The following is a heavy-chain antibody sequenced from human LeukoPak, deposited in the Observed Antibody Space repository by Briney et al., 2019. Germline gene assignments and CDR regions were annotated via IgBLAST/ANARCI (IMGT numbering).Heavy chain of an antibody. J-gene: IGHJ4*02. CDR1: GGSMSDYY. CDR2: IYYSGST. CDR3: ARYDSSWGYFDY. Sequence: SETLSLTCTVSGGSMSDYYWSWIRQPPGKGLEWIGCIYYSGSTDYNPSLKSRVTMSVDTSKNQFSLKLSSVTAVDTALYYCARYDSSWGYFDYWGQGTLVTVSS. D-gene: IGHD6-13*01. V-gene: IGHV4-59*12.